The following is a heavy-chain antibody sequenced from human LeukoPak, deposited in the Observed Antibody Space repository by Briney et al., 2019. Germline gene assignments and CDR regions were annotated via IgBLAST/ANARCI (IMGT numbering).Heavy chain of an antibody. CDR3: AKDPVNPGIAAAGTFDP. V-gene: IGHV3-23*01. J-gene: IGHJ5*02. CDR2: ISGSGGST. D-gene: IGHD6-13*01. CDR1: GFTLSSYA. Sequence: TGGSLRLSCAASGFTLSSYAMSWVRQAPGKGLGWVSAISGSGGSTYYADSVKGRFTISRDNSKNTLYLQTNSPRAEDTAVYYCAKDPVNPGIAAAGTFDPWGQGTLVTVSS.